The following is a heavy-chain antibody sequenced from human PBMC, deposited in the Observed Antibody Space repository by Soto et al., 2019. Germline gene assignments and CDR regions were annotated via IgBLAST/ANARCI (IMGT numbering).Heavy chain of an antibody. J-gene: IGHJ4*02. CDR2: IIPILSIA. CDR1: GGTFSSYT. D-gene: IGHD5-12*01. CDR3: ARDRGDGYNLS. Sequence: QVQLVQSGAEVRKPGSSVKVSCKASGGTFSSYTISWVRQAPGQGLEWMGRIIPILSIANYAQKFPGRVTITADKSTSTAYLELSSLRSEDTAVYYCARDRGDGYNLSWGQGTLVTVSS. V-gene: IGHV1-69*08.